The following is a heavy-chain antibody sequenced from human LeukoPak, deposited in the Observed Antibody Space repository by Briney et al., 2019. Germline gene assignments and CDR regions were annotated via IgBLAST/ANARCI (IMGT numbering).Heavy chain of an antibody. J-gene: IGHJ5*02. D-gene: IGHD2-8*01. CDR1: GLTFSSNA. Sequence: GGSLRLSCAASGLTFSSNAMSWVRQAPGKGLEWVSAISGSGGTTYYADSVKGRFTISRDNPKNTLYLQMNSLRAEDTAVYYCAKDRLAYGTWGQGTLVTVSS. CDR3: AKDRLAYGT. V-gene: IGHV3-23*01. CDR2: ISGSGGTT.